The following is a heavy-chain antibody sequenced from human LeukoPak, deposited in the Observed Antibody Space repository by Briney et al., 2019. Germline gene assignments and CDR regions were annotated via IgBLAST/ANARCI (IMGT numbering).Heavy chain of an antibody. CDR2: IRPDGNSK. D-gene: IGHD3-16*01. V-gene: IGHV3-74*01. CDR3: GRALVDQYGGEL. J-gene: IGHJ3*01. Sequence: YPGGSLRLSCAASGVTFSAYWMHWVRQGPGKGLEWVSRIRPDGNSKDYADAAKGRFGISRDNAKNTLYLQMNSLRAEDTAVYFCGRALVDQYGGELWGQGTMVTVSS. CDR1: GVTFSAYW.